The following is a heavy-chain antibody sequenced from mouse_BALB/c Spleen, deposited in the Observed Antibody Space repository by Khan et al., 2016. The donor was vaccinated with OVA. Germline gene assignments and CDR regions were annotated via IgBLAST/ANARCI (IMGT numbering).Heavy chain of an antibody. CDR2: ISYRGST. J-gene: IGHJ4*01. CDR1: GYSITSDYA. Sequence: EVQLQESGPGLVKPSQSLSLTCTVTGYSITSDYAWNWIRQFPGNKLEWMGYISYRGSTNYNPALKSRISITRDTSKNQFFLQLNSVTTEDTATYYCARNGSRYNYAMDYWGQGTSDTVSS. D-gene: IGHD2-2*01. V-gene: IGHV3-2*02. CDR3: ARNGSRYNYAMDY.